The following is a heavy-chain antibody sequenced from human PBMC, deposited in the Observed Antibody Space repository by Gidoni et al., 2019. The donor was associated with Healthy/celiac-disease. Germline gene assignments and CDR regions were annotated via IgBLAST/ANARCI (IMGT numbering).Heavy chain of an antibody. Sequence: VQLVESVGGLVQPGGSLKLSCAASVFTCSGSAMHWVRQASGKGLEWVGRIRSKANSYSTAYAASVKGRFTISRDDSKNTAYLQMNSLKTEDTAVYCCTSRPVGATTVHYGMDVWGQGTTVTVSS. D-gene: IGHD1-26*01. J-gene: IGHJ6*02. CDR3: TSRPVGATTVHYGMDV. V-gene: IGHV3-73*02. CDR2: IRSKANSYST. CDR1: VFTCSGSA.